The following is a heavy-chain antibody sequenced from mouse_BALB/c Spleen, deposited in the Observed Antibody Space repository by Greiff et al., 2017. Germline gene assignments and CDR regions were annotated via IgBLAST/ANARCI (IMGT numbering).Heavy chain of an antibody. V-gene: IGHV1S137*01. D-gene: IGHD2-10*02. J-gene: IGHJ2*01. CDR3: ARSKYGNYFLYFDY. CDR2: ISTYYGDA. CDR1: GHTFTDYA. Sequence: VQLQQSGAELVRPGVSVKISCKGSGHTFTDYAMHWVKQSHAKSLEWIGVISTYYGDASYNQKFKGKATMTVDKSSSTAYMELARLTSEDSAIYYCARSKYGNYFLYFDYWGQGTTLTVSS.